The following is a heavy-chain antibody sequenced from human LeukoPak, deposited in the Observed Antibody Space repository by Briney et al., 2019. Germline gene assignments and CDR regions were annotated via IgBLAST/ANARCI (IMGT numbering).Heavy chain of an antibody. D-gene: IGHD4-17*01. J-gene: IGHJ3*02. CDR1: GFTVSSNY. Sequence: GGSLRLSCAASGFTVSSNYMSWVHQAPGKGLEWVSVIYSGGSTYYADSVKGRFTISRDNSKNTLYLQMNSLRAEDTAVYYCARAIYGDYAGAFDIWGQGTMVTVSS. CDR3: ARAIYGDYAGAFDI. CDR2: IYSGGST. V-gene: IGHV3-53*01.